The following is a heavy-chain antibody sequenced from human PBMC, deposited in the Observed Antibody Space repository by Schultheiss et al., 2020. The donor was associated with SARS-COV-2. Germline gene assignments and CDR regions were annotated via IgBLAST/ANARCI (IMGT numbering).Heavy chain of an antibody. CDR2: IYLSDFDT. Sequence: GESLKISCKGSGYSFTSYWIGWVRQMPGKGLEWMGIIYLSDFDTRYSPSFQGQVTISADKSISTAYLQWSSLKASDTAMYYCARQIAAASAFDPWGQGTLVTVSS. J-gene: IGHJ5*02. D-gene: IGHD6-13*01. V-gene: IGHV5-51*01. CDR3: ARQIAAASAFDP. CDR1: GYSFTSYW.